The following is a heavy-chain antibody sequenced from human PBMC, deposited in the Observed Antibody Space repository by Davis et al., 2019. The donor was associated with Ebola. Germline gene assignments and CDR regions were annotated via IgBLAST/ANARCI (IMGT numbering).Heavy chain of an antibody. CDR3: AKGAVAGVFHFDY. Sequence: GESLKISCAASGFTVSSNYMSWVRQAPGKGLEWVSAISGSGGSTYYADSVKGRFTISRDNSKNTLYLQMNSLRAEDTAVYYCAKGAVAGVFHFDYWGQGTLVTVSS. D-gene: IGHD6-19*01. CDR1: GFTVSSNY. V-gene: IGHV3-23*01. J-gene: IGHJ4*02. CDR2: ISGSGGST.